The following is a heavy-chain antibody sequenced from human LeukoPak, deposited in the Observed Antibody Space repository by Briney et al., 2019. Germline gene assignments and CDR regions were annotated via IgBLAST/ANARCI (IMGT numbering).Heavy chain of an antibody. CDR1: GGSISSYY. J-gene: IGHJ3*02. CDR3: VQGHDSSGYPDDAFDI. CDR2: IYYSGST. V-gene: IGHV4-59*12. D-gene: IGHD3-22*01. Sequence: ASETLSLTCTVSGGSISSYYWSWIRQPPGKGLEWIGYIYYSGSTNYNPSLKSRVTISVDTSKNQYSLKLSSVTAADTAVYYCVQGHDSSGYPDDAFDIWGQGTMVTVSS.